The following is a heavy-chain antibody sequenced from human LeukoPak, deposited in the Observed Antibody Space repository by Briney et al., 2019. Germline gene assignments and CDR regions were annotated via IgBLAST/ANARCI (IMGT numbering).Heavy chain of an antibody. J-gene: IGHJ4*02. CDR1: GFTFSSHA. Sequence: GGSLRLSCAASGFTFSSHAMSWVRQAPGKGLEWVSSISGSGDSTYYADSVKGRFTISRDNSKNTLYLQMNSLRAEDTAVYYCAKGYCTNGVCYMDYWGQGTLVTVSS. CDR2: ISGSGDST. CDR3: AKGYCTNGVCYMDY. V-gene: IGHV3-23*01. D-gene: IGHD2-8*01.